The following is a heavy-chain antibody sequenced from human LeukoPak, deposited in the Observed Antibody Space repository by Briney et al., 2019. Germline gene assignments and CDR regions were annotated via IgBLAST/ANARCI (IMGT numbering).Heavy chain of an antibody. CDR3: AKSSSGWYQFDY. D-gene: IGHD6-19*01. CDR1: GFTFSTYS. Sequence: GGSLRLSCAASGFTFSTYSMNWVRQAPGKGLEWVSSISSSSTYIYYADSVKGRFTISRDNAKNTLDLQMNSLRAEDTAIYFCAKSSSGWYQFDYWGQGTLVTVSS. J-gene: IGHJ4*02. V-gene: IGHV3-21*04. CDR2: ISSSSTYI.